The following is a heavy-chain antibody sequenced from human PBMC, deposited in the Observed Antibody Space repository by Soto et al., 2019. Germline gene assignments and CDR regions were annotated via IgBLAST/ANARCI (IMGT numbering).Heavy chain of an antibody. CDR3: ARWKYSYADLPGDWFDS. Sequence: SETLSLTCTVSGASLTSGSYYWSWVRQPPGKGLEWIAYIYRSGSTNYTPSLKSRATISVDTSKNQFSLRLTSVTPADTAMYYCARWKYSYADLPGDWFDSWCQGTLVNVS. CDR2: IYRSGST. CDR1: GASLTSGSYY. V-gene: IGHV4-61*01. J-gene: IGHJ5*01. D-gene: IGHD3-16*01.